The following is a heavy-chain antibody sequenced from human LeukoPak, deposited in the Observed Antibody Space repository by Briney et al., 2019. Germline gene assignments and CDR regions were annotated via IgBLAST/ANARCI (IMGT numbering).Heavy chain of an antibody. CDR2: ISYDGSNK. V-gene: IGHV3-30*18. D-gene: IGHD3-16*02. Sequence: GGSLRLSCAASGFTFSSYGMHWVRQAPGKGLEWVAVISYDGSNKYYADSVKGRFTIPRDNSKNTLYLQMNSLRAEDTAVYYCAKGDVWGSYRYYRFDYWGQGTLVTVSS. CDR3: AKGDVWGSYRYYRFDY. CDR1: GFTFSSYG. J-gene: IGHJ4*02.